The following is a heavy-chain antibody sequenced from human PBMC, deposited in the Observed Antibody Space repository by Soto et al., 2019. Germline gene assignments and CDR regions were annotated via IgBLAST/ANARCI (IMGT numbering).Heavy chain of an antibody. J-gene: IGHJ4*02. CDR1: GFTFSSYG. D-gene: IGHD3-22*01. CDR3: AKWHSSGYEYFDY. Sequence: QVQLVESGGGVVQPGRSLRLSCAASGFTFSSYGMHWVRQAPGKGLERVAVISYDGSNKYYADSVKGRFTISRDNSKNTLYLQMNSLRAEDTAVYYCAKWHSSGYEYFDYWGQGTLVTVSS. CDR2: ISYDGSNK. V-gene: IGHV3-30*18.